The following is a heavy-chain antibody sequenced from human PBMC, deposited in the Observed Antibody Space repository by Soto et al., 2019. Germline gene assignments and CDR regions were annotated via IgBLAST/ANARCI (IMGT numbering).Heavy chain of an antibody. V-gene: IGHV4-59*01. J-gene: IGHJ6*03. D-gene: IGHD2-15*01. Sequence: PSETLSLTCTVSGGSISSYYWSWIRQPPGKGLEWIGYIYYSGSTNYNPSLKSRVTISVDTSKNQFSLKLSSVTAADTAVYYCARGLLHPRYYCYMDVWGKGTTVTVSS. CDR2: IYYSGST. CDR1: GGSISSYY. CDR3: ARGLLHPRYYCYMDV.